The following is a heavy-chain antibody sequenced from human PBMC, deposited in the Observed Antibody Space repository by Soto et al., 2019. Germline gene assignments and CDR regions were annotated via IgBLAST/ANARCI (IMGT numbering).Heavy chain of an antibody. Sequence: SETLSLTCTVSGGSISSYSWSWIRQPPGKGLEWIGYIYHSGSTYYNPSLKSRVTISVDRSKNQFSLKLSSVTAADTAVYYCARVGIFGVVIDYYGMDVWGQGTTVTVSS. CDR1: GGSISSYS. CDR3: ARVGIFGVVIDYYGMDV. V-gene: IGHV4-30-2*01. J-gene: IGHJ6*02. D-gene: IGHD3-3*01. CDR2: IYHSGST.